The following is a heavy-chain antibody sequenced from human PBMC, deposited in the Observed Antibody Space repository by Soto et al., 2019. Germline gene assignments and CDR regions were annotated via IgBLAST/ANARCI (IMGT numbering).Heavy chain of an antibody. Sequence: SETLSLTCAVYGGSFSGYYWSCIRQPPGKGLEWIGEINHSGSTNYNPSLKSRVTISVDTSKNQFSLKLSSVTAADTAVYYCACSNCGYSFRCFDYWGQGTLVTVSS. CDR1: GGSFSGYY. V-gene: IGHV4-34*01. CDR3: ACSNCGYSFRCFDY. CDR2: INHSGST. D-gene: IGHD5-18*01. J-gene: IGHJ4*02.